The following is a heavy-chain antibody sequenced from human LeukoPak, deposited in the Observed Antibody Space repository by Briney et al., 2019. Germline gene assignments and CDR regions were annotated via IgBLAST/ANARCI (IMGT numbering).Heavy chain of an antibody. V-gene: IGHV3-15*01. CDR2: IKSKTDGGTT. D-gene: IGHD6-13*01. CDR3: TVSLGYSSSWYCFDY. CDR1: GFTFSNAW. Sequence: GGSLRLSCAASGFTFSNAWMSWVRQAPGKGLEWVGRIKSKTDGGTTDYAAPVKGRFTISRDDSKNTLYLQMNSLKTEDTAVYYCTVSLGYSSSWYCFDYWGQGTLVAVSS. J-gene: IGHJ4*02.